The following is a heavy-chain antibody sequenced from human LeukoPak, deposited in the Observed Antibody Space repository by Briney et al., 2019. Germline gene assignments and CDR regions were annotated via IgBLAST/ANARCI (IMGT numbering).Heavy chain of an antibody. V-gene: IGHV4-39*01. CDR1: GGSISSSSYY. CDR3: ARRPVTTTKYYYYYYMDV. CDR2: IYYSGST. J-gene: IGHJ6*03. Sequence: SETLSLTCTVSGGSISSSSYYWGWIRQPPGRGLEWIGSIYYSGSTYYNPSLKRRVTISVDTSKNQFSLKLSSVTAADTAVYYCARRPVTTTKYYYYYYMDVWGKGTTVTVSS. D-gene: IGHD4-11*01.